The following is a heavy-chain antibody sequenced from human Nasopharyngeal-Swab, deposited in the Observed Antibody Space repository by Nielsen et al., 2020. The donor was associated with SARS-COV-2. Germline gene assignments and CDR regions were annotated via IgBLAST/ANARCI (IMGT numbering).Heavy chain of an antibody. D-gene: IGHD3-3*01. V-gene: IGHV4-59*08. Sequence: GSLRLSCTVSGGSIGSYYWSWIRQPPGKGLEWIGYIYYSGSTNYNPSLKSRVTISVDTSKNQFSLKLSSVTAADTAVYYCARHHFQTIFGVVTSTWYFDYWGQGTLVTVSS. CDR2: IYYSGST. CDR3: ARHHFQTIFGVVTSTWYFDY. CDR1: GGSIGSYY. J-gene: IGHJ4*02.